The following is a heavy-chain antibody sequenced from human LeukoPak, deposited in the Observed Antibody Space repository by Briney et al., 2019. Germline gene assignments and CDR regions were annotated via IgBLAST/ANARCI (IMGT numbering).Heavy chain of an antibody. CDR1: GFTFSSYS. J-gene: IGHJ4*02. CDR2: ISSSSSYI. Sequence: GGSLRLSCAASGFTFSSYSMNWVRQAPGKGLEWVSSISSSSSYIYYADSVKGRFTISRDNAKNSLYLQMNSLRAEDTAVYYCAKGASYGSGSLTTDYWGQGTLVTVSS. V-gene: IGHV3-21*04. D-gene: IGHD3-10*01. CDR3: AKGASYGSGSLTTDY.